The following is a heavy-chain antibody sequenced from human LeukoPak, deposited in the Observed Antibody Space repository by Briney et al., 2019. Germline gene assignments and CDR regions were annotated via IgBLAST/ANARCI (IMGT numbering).Heavy chain of an antibody. J-gene: IGHJ4*02. CDR1: GFPFSSYG. Sequence: PGGSLRLSCAASGFPFSSYGMHWVRQAPGKGLEWVAVIWYDGSNKYYADSVKGRFTISRDNSKNTLYLQMNSLRAEDTAVYYCARATDYGGSGGNYWGQGTLSPSPQ. D-gene: IGHD4-23*01. V-gene: IGHV3-33*01. CDR3: ARATDYGGSGGNY. CDR2: IWYDGSNK.